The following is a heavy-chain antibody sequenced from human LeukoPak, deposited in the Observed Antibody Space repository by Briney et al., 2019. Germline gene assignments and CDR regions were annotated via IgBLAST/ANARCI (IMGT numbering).Heavy chain of an antibody. V-gene: IGHV5-51*01. J-gene: IGHJ4*02. CDR2: IYPGDSDT. CDR1: GYSLTSYW. Sequence: GESLKISCKGSGYSLTSYWIGWVRQMPGKGLEWMGIIYPGDSDTGYSPSFQGQVTISADKSISTAYLQWSSLKASDTAMYYCARHDILTGPKANGFDYWGQGTLVTVSS. D-gene: IGHD3-9*01. CDR3: ARHDILTGPKANGFDY.